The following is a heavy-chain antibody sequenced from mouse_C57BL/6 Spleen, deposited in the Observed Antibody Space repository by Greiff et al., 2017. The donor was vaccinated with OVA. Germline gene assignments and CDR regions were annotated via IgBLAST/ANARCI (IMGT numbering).Heavy chain of an antibody. J-gene: IGHJ3*01. D-gene: IGHD4-1*01. Sequence: VQLKESGAELVRPGASVKLSCTASGFNIKDDYMHWVKQRPEQGLEWIGWIDPENGDTEYASKFQGKAPITADTSSNTAYLQLSSLTSEDTAVYYCTTRLTGTAYWGQGTLVTVSA. CDR2: IDPENGDT. CDR3: TTRLTGTAY. V-gene: IGHV14-4*01. CDR1: GFNIKDDY.